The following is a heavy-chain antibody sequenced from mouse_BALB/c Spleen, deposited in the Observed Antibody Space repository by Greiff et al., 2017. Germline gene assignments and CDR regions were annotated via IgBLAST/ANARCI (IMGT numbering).Heavy chain of an antibody. V-gene: IGHV5-17*02. J-gene: IGHJ3*01. D-gene: IGHD2-4*01. CDR2: ISSGSSTI. CDR1: GFTFSSFG. Sequence: DVMLVESGGGLVQPGGSRKLSCAASGFTFSSFGMHWVRQAPEKGLEWVAYISSGSSTIYYADTVKGRFTISRDNPKNTLFLQMTSLRSEDTAMYYCATHDYGFAYWGQGTLVTVSA. CDR3: ATHDYGFAY.